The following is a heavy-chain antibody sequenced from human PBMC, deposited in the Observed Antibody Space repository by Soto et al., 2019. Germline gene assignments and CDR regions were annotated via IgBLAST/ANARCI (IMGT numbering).Heavy chain of an antibody. D-gene: IGHD2-15*01. CDR3: ARGQGCSGGSCYYLRNYYYYGMDV. V-gene: IGHV1-8*01. CDR2: MNPNSGNT. Sequence: GASVKVSCKASGYTFTSYDINWVRQATGQGLEWMGWMNPNSGNTGYAQKFQGRVTMTRNTSISTAYMELSSLRSEDMAVYYCARGQGCSGGSCYYLRNYYYYGMDVWGQGTTVTVSS. J-gene: IGHJ6*02. CDR1: GYTFTSYD.